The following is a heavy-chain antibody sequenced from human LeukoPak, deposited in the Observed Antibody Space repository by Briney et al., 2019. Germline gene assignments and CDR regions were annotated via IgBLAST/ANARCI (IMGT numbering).Heavy chain of an antibody. Sequence: GGSLRLSCAASGFTFSSYSMNWVRQAPGKGLEWVSSISSSSSYIYYADSVKGRFTISRDNAKNSLYLQMNSLRPEDTAVYYCARSQGGPGRDFDYWGQGTLVTVSS. CDR3: ARSQGGPGRDFDY. CDR1: GFTFSSYS. D-gene: IGHD2-15*01. CDR2: ISSSSSYI. V-gene: IGHV3-21*01. J-gene: IGHJ4*02.